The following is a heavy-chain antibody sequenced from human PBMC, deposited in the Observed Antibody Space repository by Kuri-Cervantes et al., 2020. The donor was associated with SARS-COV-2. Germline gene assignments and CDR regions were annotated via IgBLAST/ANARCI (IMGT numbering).Heavy chain of an antibody. D-gene: IGHD3-10*02. V-gene: IGHV1-46*01. CDR3: ARDPVPQDVFVYYYYGMDV. CDR2: INPSDGST. J-gene: IGHJ6*02. CDR1: GYTFTSYG. Sequence: ASVKVSCKASGYTFTSYGISWVRQAPGQGLEWMGIINPSDGSTSYAQKFQGRVTMTRDTSTSTVYMELSSLRSEDTAVYYCARDPVPQDVFVYYYYGMDVWGQGTTVTVSS.